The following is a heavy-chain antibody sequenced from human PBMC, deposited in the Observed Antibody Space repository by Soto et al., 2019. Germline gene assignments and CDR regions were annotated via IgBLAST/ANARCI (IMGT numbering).Heavy chain of an antibody. CDR1: GGSISSSSYY. V-gene: IGHV4-39*01. J-gene: IGHJ4*02. CDR3: ASSGWWYFDY. CDR2: IYYSGST. Sequence: SETLSLTCTVSGGSISSSSYYWGWIRQPPGKGLEWIGSIYYSGSTYYNPSLKSRVTISVDTSKNQFPLKLSSVTAADTAVYYCASSGWWYFDYWGQGPLVTVS. D-gene: IGHD6-19*01.